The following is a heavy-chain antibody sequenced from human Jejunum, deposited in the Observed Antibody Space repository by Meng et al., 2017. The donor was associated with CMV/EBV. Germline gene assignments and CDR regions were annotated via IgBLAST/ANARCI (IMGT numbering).Heavy chain of an antibody. D-gene: IGHD1-14*01. CDR2: IQNDGSNH. CDR3: AKDQPVLDC. CDR1: VFALRTYG. J-gene: IGHJ4*02. V-gene: IGHV3-30*02. Sequence: LSCAASVFALRTYGVHWVRQAPGKGLEWVAFIQNDGSNHYGDSVKGRFTISRDISRTTVYLQMNNLRVEDTAVYYCAKDQPVLDCWGRGTLVTVSS.